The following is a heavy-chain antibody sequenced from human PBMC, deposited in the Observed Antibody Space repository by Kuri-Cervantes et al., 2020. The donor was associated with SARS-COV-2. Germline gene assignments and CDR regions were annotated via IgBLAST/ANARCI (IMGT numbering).Heavy chain of an antibody. V-gene: IGHV1-69*13. CDR3: AIPYDFWSGSWYFDL. J-gene: IGHJ2*01. Sequence: SVKVSCKASGGTFSSYAISWVRQAPGQGLEWMGGIIPIFGTANYAQKLQGRVTITADESTSTAYMELSSLRSEDTAVYYCAIPYDFWSGSWYFDLWGRGTLVTVSS. D-gene: IGHD3-3*01. CDR2: IIPIFGTA. CDR1: GGTFSSYA.